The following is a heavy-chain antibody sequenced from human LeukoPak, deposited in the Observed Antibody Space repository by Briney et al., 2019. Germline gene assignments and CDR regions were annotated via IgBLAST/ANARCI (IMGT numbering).Heavy chain of an antibody. J-gene: IGHJ6*03. CDR3: ARGTYDFWSGYYTEPYYYYYMDV. CDR1: GGSINNYY. CDR2: IYTSGST. D-gene: IGHD3-3*01. V-gene: IGHV4-4*07. Sequence: PSETLSLTCTVSGGSINNYYWSWIRQSAGEGLEWIGRIYTSGSTNYNPSLKSRVTISVDTSKNQFSLKLSSVTAADTAVYYCARGTYDFWSGYYTEPYYYYYMDVWGKGTTVTVSS.